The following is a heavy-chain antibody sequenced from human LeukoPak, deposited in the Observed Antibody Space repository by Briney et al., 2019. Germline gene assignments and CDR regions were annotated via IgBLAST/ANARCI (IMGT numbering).Heavy chain of an antibody. Sequence: ASVKVSCKATGYTFTGNYMHWVRQAPGQGLEWMGWLNPNSGDTNYAQKVQGRVTVTRDTSSSTSYLELSRLRSDDTAIYHCARSQHNTFDPWGRGTLVTVSS. J-gene: IGHJ5*02. V-gene: IGHV1-2*02. CDR1: GYTFTGNY. CDR2: LNPNSGDT. CDR3: ARSQHNTFDP.